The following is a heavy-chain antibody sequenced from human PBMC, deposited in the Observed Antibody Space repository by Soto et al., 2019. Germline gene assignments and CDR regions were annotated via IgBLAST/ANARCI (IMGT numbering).Heavy chain of an antibody. J-gene: IGHJ4*02. CDR2: LSAYSGKT. D-gene: IGHD3-16*01. V-gene: IGHV1-18*01. Sequence: QVQLVQSGGEVKKPGAPVKFSCKTSGYTFTTYGISGVRQAPGQGLEWVGWLSAYSGKTHYAQTFQGKVTMTTDTSTDSAYLELRSLRSDDTAVYYCASHPSLGDHQYWGQGTLVTVSS. CDR1: GYTFTTYG. CDR3: ASHPSLGDHQY.